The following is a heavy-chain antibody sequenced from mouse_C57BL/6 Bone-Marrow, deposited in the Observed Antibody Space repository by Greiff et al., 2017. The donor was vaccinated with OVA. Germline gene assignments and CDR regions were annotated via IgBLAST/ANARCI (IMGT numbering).Heavy chain of an antibody. CDR3: SSTAFDY. CDR1: GFNIKDDY. D-gene: IGHD1-2*01. J-gene: IGHJ2*01. CDR2: IDPENGDT. Sequence: EVQLVESGAELVRPGASVKLSCTASGFNIKDDYMHWVKQRPEQGLEWIGWIDPENGDTEYASKFQGKATITADTSSNTAYLQLSSLTSEDTAVYCCSSTAFDYWGQGTTLTVSS. V-gene: IGHV14-4*01.